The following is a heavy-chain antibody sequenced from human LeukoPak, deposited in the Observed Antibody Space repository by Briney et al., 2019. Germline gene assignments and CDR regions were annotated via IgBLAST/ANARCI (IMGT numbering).Heavy chain of an antibody. CDR2: IYYSGST. CDR3: ARFVPGPPWGPAAMGSWFDP. V-gene: IGHV4-61*01. J-gene: IGHJ5*02. Sequence: KPSETLSLTCTVSGGSVSSGSYYWSWIRQPPGKGLEWIGYIYYSGSTNYNPSLKSRVTISVDTSKNQFSLKLSSVTAADTAVYYCARFVPGPPWGPAAMGSWFDPWGQGTLVTVSS. D-gene: IGHD2-2*01. CDR1: GGSVSSGSYY.